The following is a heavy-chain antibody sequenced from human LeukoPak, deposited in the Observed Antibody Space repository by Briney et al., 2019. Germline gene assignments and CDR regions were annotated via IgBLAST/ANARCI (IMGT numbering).Heavy chain of an antibody. CDR3: ARAAEYGSGSYYRPYFDY. J-gene: IGHJ4*02. CDR1: GFTFSSYW. CDR2: INSDGSST. V-gene: IGHV3-74*01. Sequence: GGSLRLSCGASGFTFSSYWMHWVRQAPGKGLVWVSRINSDGSSTSYADSVKGRFTISRDNAENTLYLQMNSLRAEDTAVYYCARAAEYGSGSYYRPYFDYWGQGTLVTVSS. D-gene: IGHD3-10*01.